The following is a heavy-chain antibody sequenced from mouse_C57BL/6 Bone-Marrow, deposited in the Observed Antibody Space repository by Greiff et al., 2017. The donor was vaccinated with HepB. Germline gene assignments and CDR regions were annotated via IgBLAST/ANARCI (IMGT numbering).Heavy chain of an antibody. CDR2: INPNNGGT. D-gene: IGHD1-1*01. J-gene: IGHJ4*01. CDR1: GYTFTDYY. V-gene: IGHV1-26*01. CDR3: AETLLRYLYYAMDY. Sequence: VQLQQSGPELVKPGASVKISCKASGYTFTDYYMNWVKQSHGKSLEWIGDINPNNGGTSYNQKFKGKATLTVDKSSSTAYMELRSLTSEDSAVYYCAETLLRYLYYAMDYWGQGTSVTVSS.